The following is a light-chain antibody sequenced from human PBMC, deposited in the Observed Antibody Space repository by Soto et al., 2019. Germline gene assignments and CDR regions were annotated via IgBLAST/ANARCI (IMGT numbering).Light chain of an antibody. J-gene: IGKJ3*01. CDR2: AAS. CDR3: QQSYSIPFT. V-gene: IGKV1-39*01. CDR1: QKISTY. Sequence: DIQMTQSPSSLSASVGDRVTITCRASQKISTYLTWYQLKPGKAPSLLMYAASTLQRGVPSRFSGSGSGTDFTLALSTLQPEDFATYYCQQSYSIPFTFGPGTKVDL.